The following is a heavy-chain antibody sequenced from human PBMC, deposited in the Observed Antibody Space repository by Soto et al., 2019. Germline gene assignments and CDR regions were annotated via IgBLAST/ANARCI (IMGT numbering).Heavy chain of an antibody. CDR3: ARDGSSSPNWFDP. CDR2: ISAYNGNT. V-gene: IGHV1-18*01. J-gene: IGHJ5*02. CDR1: CYTFTSYG. D-gene: IGHD6-13*01. Sequence: EASVKVSCQASCYTFTSYGISWVRQAPGQGLEWMGWISAYNGNTNYAQKLQGRVTLTTDTSTSTAYMELRSLRSDDTAVYYCARDGSSSPNWFDPWGQGTLVTVSS.